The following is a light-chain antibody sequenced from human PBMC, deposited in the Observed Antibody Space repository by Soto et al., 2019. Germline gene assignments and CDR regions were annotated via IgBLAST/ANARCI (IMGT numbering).Light chain of an antibody. CDR1: IDDVGGFDY. Sequence: QSVLTQPASMSGSPGQSITLSCTGTIDDVGGFDYVSWYQQHQGKAPKLMIYEVSNRPSGISDRFSGSKSGNTASLTISRLQPEDEADYYCISFSRTNTHVLLGGGTKVTVL. V-gene: IGLV2-14*01. J-gene: IGLJ2*01. CDR2: EVS. CDR3: ISFSRTNTHVL.